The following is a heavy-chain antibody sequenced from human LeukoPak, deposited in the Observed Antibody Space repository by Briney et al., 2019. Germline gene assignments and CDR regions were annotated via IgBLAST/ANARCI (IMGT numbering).Heavy chain of an antibody. J-gene: IGHJ4*02. D-gene: IGHD3-10*01. Sequence: GGSLRLSCAASGFTFSSYSMNWVRQAPGKGLEWVSYISSSSSTIYYADSVKGRFTISRDNAKNSLYLQMNSLRAEDTAVYYCAKELLLWFGELLPYYFDYWGQGTLVTVSS. CDR1: GFTFSSYS. CDR2: ISSSSSTI. V-gene: IGHV3-48*01. CDR3: AKELLLWFGELLPYYFDY.